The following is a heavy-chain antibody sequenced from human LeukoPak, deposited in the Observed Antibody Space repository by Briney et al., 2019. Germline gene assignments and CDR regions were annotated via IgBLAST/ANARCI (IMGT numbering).Heavy chain of an antibody. CDR3: ARVDFGYFDY. Sequence: SETLSLTCTVSGGSISSYYWSWIRQPPGKGLEWIGYIYYSGSTNYNPSLKSRVTISEDTSKNQFSLKLGSVTAADTAVYYCARVDFGYFDYWGQGALFTVSS. CDR1: GGSISSYY. D-gene: IGHD5-12*01. CDR2: IYYSGST. J-gene: IGHJ4*02. V-gene: IGHV4-59*08.